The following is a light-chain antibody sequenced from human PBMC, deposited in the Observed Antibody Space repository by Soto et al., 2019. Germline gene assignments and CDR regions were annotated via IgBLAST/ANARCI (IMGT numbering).Light chain of an antibody. V-gene: IGKV3-20*01. CDR3: QQYGSSPLYT. Sequence: ENVLTQSPGTLSLSPGERATLSCRASQSVSSTYLAWYQQKPGQAPRLLIYGAFNRATGIPDRFSGSGSGTDFALTISRLEPEVFAVYYCQQYGSSPLYTFGQGTKLEI. CDR2: GAF. CDR1: QSVSSTY. J-gene: IGKJ2*01.